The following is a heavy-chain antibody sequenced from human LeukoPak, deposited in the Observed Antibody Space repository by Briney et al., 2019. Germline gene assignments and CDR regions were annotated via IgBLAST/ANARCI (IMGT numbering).Heavy chain of an antibody. V-gene: IGHV1-24*01. J-gene: IGHJ4*02. Sequence: ASVKVSCKVSGYTLAELSMHWVRQAPGKGLEGVGGFDPEDGEKIYAQKFQGRVTMTEDTSADTAYMELSSLRSGDTAVYYCATAPFYDYIWGSYRRDYFDSCGQGTLVTVSS. D-gene: IGHD3-16*02. CDR3: ATAPFYDYIWGSYRRDYFDS. CDR1: GYTLAELS. CDR2: FDPEDGEK.